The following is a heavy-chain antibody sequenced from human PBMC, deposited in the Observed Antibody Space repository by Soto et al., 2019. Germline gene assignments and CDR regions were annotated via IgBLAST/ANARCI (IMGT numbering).Heavy chain of an antibody. J-gene: IGHJ4*02. Sequence: QVHLVQSGSEVKKPGASVRVTCKASGYTFTYNAIHWVRQAPGQRLEWMGWINAGNGDTKYSQKFQGRVTITTDTSASTAYMALSSLISEDTAVYFCARLPRIGVAVYDFWGQGTLVTVSS. V-gene: IGHV1-3*01. D-gene: IGHD6-19*01. CDR2: INAGNGDT. CDR1: GYTFTYNA. CDR3: ARLPRIGVAVYDF.